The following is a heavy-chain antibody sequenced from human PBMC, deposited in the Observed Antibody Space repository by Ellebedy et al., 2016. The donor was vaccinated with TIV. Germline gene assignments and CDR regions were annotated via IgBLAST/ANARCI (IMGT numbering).Heavy chain of an antibody. V-gene: IGHV4-34*01. J-gene: IGHJ5*02. D-gene: IGHD5-24*01. CDR1: GGSLSGYY. CDR3: VRGGSRWLQLKWFDP. CDR2: INHSGHT. Sequence: PSETLSLTCAVYGGSLSGYYSGWIRQPPGKGLEWIGGINHSGHTDDNPSLKSRLTISVDTSKNQLYLKLRSVTAADAAVYYCVRGGSRWLQLKWFDPWGQGTLVTVSS.